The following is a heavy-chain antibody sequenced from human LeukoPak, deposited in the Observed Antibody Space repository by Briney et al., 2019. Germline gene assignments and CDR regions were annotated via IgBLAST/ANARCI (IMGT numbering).Heavy chain of an antibody. D-gene: IGHD3-9*01. Sequence: GGSLRLSCAASGFSFSSYAMSWVRQAPGRGLEWVSDISDSGGSAYYADSVKGRFTISRDNSKNTLYLQMNNLRAEDTAIYYCAKAANYDILTGYYLDYWGQGTLVTVSS. CDR2: ISDSGGSA. J-gene: IGHJ4*02. CDR1: GFSFSSYA. V-gene: IGHV3-23*01. CDR3: AKAANYDILTGYYLDY.